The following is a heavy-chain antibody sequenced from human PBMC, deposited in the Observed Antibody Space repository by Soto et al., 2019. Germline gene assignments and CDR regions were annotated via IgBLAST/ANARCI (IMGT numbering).Heavy chain of an antibody. V-gene: IGHV1-18*01. D-gene: IGHD3-16*01. CDR3: AREASYRQPTPFDY. CDR2: ISAYNGNT. Sequence: ASVKVSCKASGYTFTIYGISWVLQAPGQGLEWMGWISAYNGNTNYAQKLQGRVTMTTDTSTSTAYMELRSLRSDDTAVYYCAREASYRQPTPFDYWGQGTLVTVSS. J-gene: IGHJ4*02. CDR1: GYTFTIYG.